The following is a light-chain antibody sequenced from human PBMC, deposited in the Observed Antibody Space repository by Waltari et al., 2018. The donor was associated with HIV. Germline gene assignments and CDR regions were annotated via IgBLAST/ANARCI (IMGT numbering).Light chain of an antibody. J-gene: IGKJ4*01. CDR1: QGISSS. CDR3: QQFYDYPLT. Sequence: TWGASQGISSSLAWYQQKPGKAPKVLIYAASTLQSGVPSRFSGSGSGTEFTLTISSLQPEDFATYYCQQFYDYPLTFGGGTKVEIQ. V-gene: IGKV1-9*01. CDR2: AAS.